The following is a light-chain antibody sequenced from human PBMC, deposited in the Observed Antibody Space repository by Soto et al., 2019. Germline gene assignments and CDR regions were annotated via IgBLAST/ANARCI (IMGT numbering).Light chain of an antibody. CDR3: CSYAGSSNVV. V-gene: IGLV2-8*01. J-gene: IGLJ2*01. CDR1: SSDVGYYKY. CDR2: EVS. Sequence: QSVLTQPPSASGSPGQSVTISCTGSSSDVGYYKYVSWYQQQPGKAPKLMIYEVSKRPSGVPDRFSGSKSGNTASLTVSGLQAEDEADYYCCSYAGSSNVVFGGGTKLTVL.